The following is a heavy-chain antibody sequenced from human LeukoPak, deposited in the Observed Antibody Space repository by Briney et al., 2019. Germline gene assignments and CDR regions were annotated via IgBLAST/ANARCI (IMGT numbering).Heavy chain of an antibody. D-gene: IGHD1-26*01. V-gene: IGHV4-61*01. J-gene: IGHJ4*02. Sequence: PSETLSLTCTVSGGSVSSGSYYWSCIRQPPGKGLESIGYIYYSGSTNYNPSLKSRVTISVDTSKNQFSLKLSSVTAADTAVYYCARAWGLRPLDYWGQGTLVTVSS. CDR1: GGSVSSGSYY. CDR3: ARAWGLRPLDY. CDR2: IYYSGST.